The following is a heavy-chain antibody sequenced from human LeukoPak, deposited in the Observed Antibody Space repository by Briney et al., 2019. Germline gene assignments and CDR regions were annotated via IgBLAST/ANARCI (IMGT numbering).Heavy chain of an antibody. J-gene: IGHJ4*02. D-gene: IGHD3-22*01. CDR1: GVTLSNYW. V-gene: IGHV3-74*01. CDR2: ISGDGRTT. Sequence: GGSLRLSCVGSGVTLSNYWMYWVRQGPEKGLVWVSRISGDGRTTDYADSGKGRFTISRDNPKNSLFLQMNSLRAEDTAVYYCARGSSGYTLANYWGQGTLVTVSS. CDR3: ARGSSGYTLANY.